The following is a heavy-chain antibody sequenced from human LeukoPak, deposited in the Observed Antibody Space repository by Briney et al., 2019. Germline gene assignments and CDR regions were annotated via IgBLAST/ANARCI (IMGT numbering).Heavy chain of an antibody. D-gene: IGHD3-9*01. V-gene: IGHV3-23*01. CDR3: AKHVYYDILTDAGDY. J-gene: IGHJ4*02. CDR2: ISGSGGST. CDR1: GFTFSNYT. Sequence: GGSLRLSCAASGFTFSNYTMNWVRQAPGKGLEWVSAISGSGGSTFYADSVKGRFTISRDNSKNTLYLQMNSLRAEDTAVYYCAKHVYYDILTDAGDYWGQGTLVTVSS.